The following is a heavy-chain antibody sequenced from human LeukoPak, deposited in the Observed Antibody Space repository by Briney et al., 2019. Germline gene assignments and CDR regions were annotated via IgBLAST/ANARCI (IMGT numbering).Heavy chain of an antibody. Sequence: PGGSLRLSCAASGFTFRNYGMTWVRQAPGKGLEWVSSISSDSSYIYYGDSVKGRFTISRDNARNSLFLQMNSLRADDTAVYYCARDRDWNSGFDYWGQGTLVSVSS. CDR1: GFTFRNYG. V-gene: IGHV3-21*01. CDR3: ARDRDWNSGFDY. CDR2: ISSDSSYI. D-gene: IGHD1-7*01. J-gene: IGHJ4*02.